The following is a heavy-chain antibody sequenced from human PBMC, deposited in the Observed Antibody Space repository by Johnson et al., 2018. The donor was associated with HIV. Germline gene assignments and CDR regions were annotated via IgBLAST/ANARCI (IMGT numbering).Heavy chain of an antibody. CDR3: ARGENYYDSSGYWDDAFDI. J-gene: IGHJ3*02. V-gene: IGHV3-48*03. CDR2: LSSSGSTR. CDR1: GFTFDDYG. D-gene: IGHD3-22*01. Sequence: VQLVESGGGVVRPGGSLRLSCAASGFTFDDYGMSWVRQAPGKGLEWVSYLSSSGSTRYYADSVKGRFTISRDNAKNSLYLQMNSLRAEDMAVYYCARGENYYDSSGYWDDAFDIWGQGTMVTVSS.